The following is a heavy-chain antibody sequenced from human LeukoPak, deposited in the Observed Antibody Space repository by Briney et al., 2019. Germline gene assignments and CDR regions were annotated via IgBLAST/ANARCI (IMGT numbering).Heavy chain of an antibody. D-gene: IGHD1-26*01. V-gene: IGHV4-38-2*02. Sequence: SETLSLTCTVSAYSISSGYYWGWIRQPPGKGLEWIGSIYHSGSTYYNPSLKSRVTVSLDTSKNQFSLKLRSVTAADTAVYYCARGKSRGSHIDYWGQGTLVTVSS. CDR2: IYHSGST. CDR1: AYSISSGYY. CDR3: ARGKSRGSHIDY. J-gene: IGHJ4*02.